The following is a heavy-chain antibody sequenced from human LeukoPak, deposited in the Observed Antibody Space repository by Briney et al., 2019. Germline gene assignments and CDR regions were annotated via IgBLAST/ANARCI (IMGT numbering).Heavy chain of an antibody. CDR2: VSDTGRA. D-gene: IGHD5-12*01. J-gene: IGHJ4*02. CDR1: GGSITGYY. Sequence: PSETLSLTCTVSGGSITGYYWTWIRQPAGKGLEWIGRVSDTGRAYYNPSLERRVTISLDTSNNRFSLKVTSVTAADTAVYYCARGTDMTPIGGYYSFVYWGRGTLVSVSS. V-gene: IGHV4-4*07. CDR3: ARGTDMTPIGGYYSFVY.